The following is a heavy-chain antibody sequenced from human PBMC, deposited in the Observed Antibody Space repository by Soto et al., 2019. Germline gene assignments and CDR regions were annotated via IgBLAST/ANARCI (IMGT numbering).Heavy chain of an antibody. CDR1: GFTFSDYY. Sequence: QVQLVESGGGLVKPGGSLRLSCAASGFTFSDYYMSWIRQAPGTGLEWVSYISSSGSTIYYADSVKGRFTISRDNAKYSLDLQLNSLRAEDTAVYYCARGIVGYCDRISCYIWFDPWGQGTLVTVSS. V-gene: IGHV3-11*01. CDR2: ISSSGSTI. J-gene: IGHJ5*02. CDR3: ARGIVGYCDRISCYIWFDP. D-gene: IGHD2-2*02.